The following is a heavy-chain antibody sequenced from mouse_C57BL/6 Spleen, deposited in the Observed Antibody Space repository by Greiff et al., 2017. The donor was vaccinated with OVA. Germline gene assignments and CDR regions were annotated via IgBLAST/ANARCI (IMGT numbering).Heavy chain of an antibody. D-gene: IGHD1-1*01. Sequence: VQLQQSGAELVRPGASVKLSCTASGFNIKDYYMHWVKQRPEQGLEWIGRIDPEDGDTEYAPKFQGKATMTADTSSNTAYLQLSSLTSEDTAVYYCTTPLIGCSFAYWGQGTLVTVSA. CDR1: GFNIKDYY. CDR2: IDPEDGDT. V-gene: IGHV14-1*01. J-gene: IGHJ3*01. CDR3: TTPLIGCSFAY.